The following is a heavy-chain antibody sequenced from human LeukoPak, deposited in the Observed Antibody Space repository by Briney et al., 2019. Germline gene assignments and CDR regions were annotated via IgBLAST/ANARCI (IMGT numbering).Heavy chain of an antibody. V-gene: IGHV3-23*01. J-gene: IGHJ1*01. CDR2: ISSGGGNT. CDR3: AKGLFDSSGYYYAEYFQH. Sequence: GGSLRLSCAASGFTFSSYAMTWVRQAPGKGLEWVATISSGGGNTYYADSVKGRFTISRDNSKNTLYLQMDSLSAEDTAVYYCAKGLFDSSGYYYAEYFQHWGQGTLVTVSS. D-gene: IGHD3-22*01. CDR1: GFTFSSYA.